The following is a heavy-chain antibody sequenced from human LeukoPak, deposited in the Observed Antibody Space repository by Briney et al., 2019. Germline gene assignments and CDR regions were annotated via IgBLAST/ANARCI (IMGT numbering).Heavy chain of an antibody. CDR2: ISGSGGST. CDR3: VKEGDFYDILTDY. V-gene: IGHV3-23*01. CDR1: GFIFSNYA. J-gene: IGHJ4*02. D-gene: IGHD3-9*01. Sequence: GGSLRLSCAASGFIFSNYAMSWVRQAPGKGLEWVSGISGSGGSTYYADSVKGRFTISRDNSKNTLYLQMNSLRAEDTAVYYCVKEGDFYDILTDYWGQGTLVTVSS.